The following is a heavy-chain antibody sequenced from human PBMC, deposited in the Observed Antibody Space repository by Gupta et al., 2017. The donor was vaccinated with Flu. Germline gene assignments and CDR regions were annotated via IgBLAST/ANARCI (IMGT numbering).Heavy chain of an antibody. CDR2: VHSSGNT. D-gene: IGHD1-7*01. J-gene: IGHJ4*02. V-gene: IGHV4-31*03. Sequence: HLRESGPSLLKPSQPLSLPCSVSGAPVTVFRYFWSGIRQHPEKGLGWIGYVHSSGNTYYNPSLRSRLMMSIDTSKNEFSLEVTSVTAADTAMYYCARRGTYYFDFWGQGALVTVSS. CDR3: ARRGTYYFDF. CDR1: GAPVTVFRYF.